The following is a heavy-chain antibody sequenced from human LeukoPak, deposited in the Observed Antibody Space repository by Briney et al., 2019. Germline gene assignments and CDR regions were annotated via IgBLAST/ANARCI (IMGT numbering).Heavy chain of an antibody. V-gene: IGHV3-11*04. CDR3: ARAHIVVVPAAISPNDYFDY. J-gene: IGHJ4*02. Sequence: LSLTCAVYGASFSDYYWSWIRQPPGKGLEWVSYISSSSSPIYYADSVKGRFTISRDNAKNSLYLQMNSLRAEDTAVYYCARAHIVVVPAAISPNDYFDYWGQGTLVTVSS. D-gene: IGHD2-2*02. CDR2: ISSSSSPI. CDR1: GASFSDYY.